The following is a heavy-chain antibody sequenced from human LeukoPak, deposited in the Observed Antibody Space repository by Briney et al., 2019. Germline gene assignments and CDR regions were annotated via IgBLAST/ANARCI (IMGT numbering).Heavy chain of an antibody. D-gene: IGHD6-19*01. V-gene: IGHV3-33*08. CDR1: GFVVTANY. CDR3: ARRSGWYAVDY. Sequence: GGSLRLSCAGSGFVVTANYLAWVRQAPGKGLEWVAVIWYDGSNKYYADSVKGRFTISRDNSKNTLYLQMNSLRAEDTAVYYCARRSGWYAVDYWGQGTLVTVSS. CDR2: IWYDGSNK. J-gene: IGHJ4*02.